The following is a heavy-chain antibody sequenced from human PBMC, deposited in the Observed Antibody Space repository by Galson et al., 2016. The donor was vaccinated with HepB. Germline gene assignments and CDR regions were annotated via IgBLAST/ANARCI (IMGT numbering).Heavy chain of an antibody. J-gene: IGHJ6*03. CDR2: IYPRDSDV. CDR3: AKTGGGGYYYYYMDV. CDR1: GYKFTTYW. Sequence: QSGAEVKKPGESLKISCQVSGYKFTTYWIGWVRQMPGKGLEWMGLIYPRDSDVTYSPSFQGQVTISADKSISTAYLQWSSLQASDTAVYYCAKTGGGGYYYYYMDVWGKGTTVTVSS. V-gene: IGHV5-51*01. D-gene: IGHD3-16*01.